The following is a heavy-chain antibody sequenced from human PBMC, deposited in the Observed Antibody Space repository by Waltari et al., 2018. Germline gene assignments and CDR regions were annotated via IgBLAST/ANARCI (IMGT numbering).Heavy chain of an antibody. D-gene: IGHD6-13*01. V-gene: IGHV1-2*06. CDR2: INPNSGGT. CDR1: GYTFTGYY. Sequence: QVQLVQSGAEVKKPGASVKVSCKASGYTFTGYYMPWVRQAPGQGLEWMGRINPNSGGTNYAQKFQGRVTMTRDTSISTAYMELSRLRSDDTAVYYCARDVEYSSSWEVVDYWGQGTLVTVSS. J-gene: IGHJ4*02. CDR3: ARDVEYSSSWEVVDY.